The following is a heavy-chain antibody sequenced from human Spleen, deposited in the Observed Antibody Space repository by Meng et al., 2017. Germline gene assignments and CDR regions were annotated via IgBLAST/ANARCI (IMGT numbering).Heavy chain of an antibody. D-gene: IGHD2-15*01. Sequence: SETLSLTCAVYGGSFSGYYWSWIRQPPGKGLEWIGEINHSGSTNYNPSLKSRVTISVDTSKNQFSLKLSSVTAADTAVYYCARAKGKCSGGSCYDYWGQGTLVTVSS. CDR2: INHSGST. V-gene: IGHV4-34*01. CDR3: ARAKGKCSGGSCYDY. J-gene: IGHJ4*02. CDR1: GGSFSGYY.